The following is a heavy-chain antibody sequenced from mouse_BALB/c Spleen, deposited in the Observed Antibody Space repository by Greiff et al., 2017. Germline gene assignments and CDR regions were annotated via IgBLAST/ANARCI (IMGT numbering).Heavy chain of an antibody. J-gene: IGHJ1*01. V-gene: IGHV1-7*01. CDR1: GYTFTSYW. D-gene: IGHD1-2*01. Sequence: VQLQESGAELAKPGASVKMSCKASGYTFTSYWMHWVKQRPGQGLEWIGYINPSTGYTEYNQKFKDKATLTADKSSSTAYMQLSSLTSEDSAVYCCASHYYGYPWYFDVWGAGTTVTVSS. CDR3: ASHYYGYPWYFDV. CDR2: INPSTGYT.